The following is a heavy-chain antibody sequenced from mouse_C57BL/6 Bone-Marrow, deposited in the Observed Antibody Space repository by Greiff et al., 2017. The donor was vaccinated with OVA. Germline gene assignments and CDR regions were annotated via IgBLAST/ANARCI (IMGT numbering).Heavy chain of an antibody. CDR2: IYPGSGNT. J-gene: IGHJ2*01. CDR3: ARSPPYYYGSSHYFDY. V-gene: IGHV1-76*01. Sequence: LVESGAELVRPGASVKLSCKASGYTFTDYYINWVKQRPGQGLEWIARIYPGSGNTYYNEKFKGEATLTAEKSSSTAYMQLSSLTSEDSAVYFCARSPPYYYGSSHYFDYWGQGTTLTVSS. D-gene: IGHD1-1*01. CDR1: GYTFTDYY.